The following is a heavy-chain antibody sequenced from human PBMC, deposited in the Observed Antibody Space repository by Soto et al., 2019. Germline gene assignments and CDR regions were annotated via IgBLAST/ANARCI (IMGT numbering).Heavy chain of an antibody. Sequence: GGSLRLSCAASGFFFSDYAMTWVRQAPGKGLEWVSYISSSSSTIYYADSVKGRFTISRDNAKNSLYLQMNSLRDEDTAVYYCARKNTYYYDSSGRMDVWGQGTTVTVSS. V-gene: IGHV3-48*02. J-gene: IGHJ6*02. CDR2: ISSSSSTI. CDR1: GFFFSDYA. D-gene: IGHD3-22*01. CDR3: ARKNTYYYDSSGRMDV.